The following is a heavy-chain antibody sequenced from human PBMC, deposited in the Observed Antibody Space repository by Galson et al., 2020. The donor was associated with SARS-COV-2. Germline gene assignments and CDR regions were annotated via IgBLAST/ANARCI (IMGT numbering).Heavy chain of an antibody. V-gene: IGHV4-61*02. CDR1: GASIRSGRYH. J-gene: IGHJ6*02. CDR3: ARGEFLEFYYYGIDV. D-gene: IGHD3-3*01. Sequence: SQTLSLTCTVSGASIRSGRYHWSWIRQPAGKGLESIGRIYTSGNTNYNPSLKSRVTISLDTSKNQFSLRLRSVTAADTDVYYCARGEFLEFYYYGIDVWGQGTTVTVSS. CDR2: IYTSGNT.